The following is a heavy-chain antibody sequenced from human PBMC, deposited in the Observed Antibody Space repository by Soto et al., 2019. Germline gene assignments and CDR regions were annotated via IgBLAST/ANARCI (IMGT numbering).Heavy chain of an antibody. J-gene: IGHJ6*02. CDR2: IIPMFGTA. V-gene: IGHV1-69*06. CDR3: ARDHGMGTTNYYYGMDV. CDR1: GGTFSSYA. Sequence: SVKVSCKASGGTFSSYAISWVRQAPGQGPEWMGGIIPMFGTANYAQKFQGRITITADTSTSTAYMEVSNLRSEDTAVYYCARDHGMGTTNYYYGMDVWGRG. D-gene: IGHD4-17*01.